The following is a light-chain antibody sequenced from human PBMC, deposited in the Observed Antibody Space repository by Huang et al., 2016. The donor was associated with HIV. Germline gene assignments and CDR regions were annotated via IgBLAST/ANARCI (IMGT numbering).Light chain of an antibody. CDR2: DAS. Sequence: EIVLKQSPAILSLSTGERATLSCRASQSVRSYFAWYQQKPGQAPRLLIYDASNRATGIPARFSGGGSGTDFTLNISSLEPEDFAVYYCQQRSNWPLTFGGGTKVEI. J-gene: IGKJ4*01. V-gene: IGKV3-11*01. CDR1: QSVRSY. CDR3: QQRSNWPLT.